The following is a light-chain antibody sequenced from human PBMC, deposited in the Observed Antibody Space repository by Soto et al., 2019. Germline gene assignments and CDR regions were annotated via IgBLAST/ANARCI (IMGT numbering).Light chain of an antibody. J-gene: IGLJ1*01. Sequence: QSVLTQPASVSGSPGQSITISCTGTSSDIGIYNYVSWYQQHPGKAPKLVICEVSNRPSGVSSRFSGSKSGNTASLTISGLQAEDEADYYCSSYTISNTLPFVFGTGTKVTVL. CDR3: SSYTISNTLPFV. V-gene: IGLV2-14*01. CDR2: EVS. CDR1: SSDIGIYNY.